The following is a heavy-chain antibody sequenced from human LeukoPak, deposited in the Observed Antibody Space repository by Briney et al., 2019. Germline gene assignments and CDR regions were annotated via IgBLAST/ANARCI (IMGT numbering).Heavy chain of an antibody. CDR2: INPSGGST. V-gene: IGHV1-46*01. CDR3: ARASPTPNYYGSGSYYKHYYYYYMDV. CDR1: GYTFTSYY. Sequence: ASVKVSCKASGYTFTSYYIHWVRQAPGQGLEWMGIINPSGGSTSYAQKFQGRVTMTRDMSTSTVYMELSSLRSEDTAVYYCARASPTPNYYGSGSYYKHYYYYYMDVWGKGTTVTVSS. J-gene: IGHJ6*03. D-gene: IGHD3-10*01.